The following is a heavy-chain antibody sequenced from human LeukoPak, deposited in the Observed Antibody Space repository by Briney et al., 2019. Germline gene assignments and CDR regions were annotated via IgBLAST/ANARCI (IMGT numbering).Heavy chain of an antibody. CDR1: GFTVSSNY. CDR3: ASLVNLRHHVRSGYPTDYFDY. J-gene: IGHJ4*02. D-gene: IGHD5-12*01. V-gene: IGHV3-53*01. CDR2: IYSGGST. Sequence: GGSLRLSCAASGFTVSSNYMSWVRQAPGKGLEWVSVIYSGGSTYYADSVKGRFTISRDNSKNTLYLQMNSLRAEDTAVYYCASLVNLRHHVRSGYPTDYFDYWSQGSLVTVSS.